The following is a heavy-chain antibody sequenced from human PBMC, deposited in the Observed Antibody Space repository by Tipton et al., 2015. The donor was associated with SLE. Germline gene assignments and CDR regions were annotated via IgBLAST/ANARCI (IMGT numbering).Heavy chain of an antibody. Sequence: TLSLTCTVSGGSISSDDYYWIWIRQHPGKGLEWIGHISYSGSPYYNPSLRSRVTISVDTSKNHFSLKLSSVTAADTAVYYCARGGVGGYDYFDFWGPGTLVTVSS. V-gene: IGHV4-31*03. CDR3: ARGGVGGYDYFDF. CDR1: GGSISSDDYY. J-gene: IGHJ4*02. CDR2: ISYSGSP. D-gene: IGHD5-12*01.